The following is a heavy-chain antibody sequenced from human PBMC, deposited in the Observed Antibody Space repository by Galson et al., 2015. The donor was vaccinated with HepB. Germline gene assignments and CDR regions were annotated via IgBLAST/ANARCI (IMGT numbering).Heavy chain of an antibody. CDR2: IYWDDDK. V-gene: IGHV2-5*02. CDR1: GFSLSTSGVG. J-gene: IGHJ4*02. Sequence: PALVKPTQTLTLTCTFSGFSLSTSGVGVGWIRQPPGKALQWLALIYWDDDKRYSPSLKSRLTITKDTSKNQVVLTMTNMDPVDTATYYCAHRREPGNSGYDRGGAFGYWGQGILVTVSS. D-gene: IGHD5-12*01. CDR3: AHRREPGNSGYDRGGAFGY.